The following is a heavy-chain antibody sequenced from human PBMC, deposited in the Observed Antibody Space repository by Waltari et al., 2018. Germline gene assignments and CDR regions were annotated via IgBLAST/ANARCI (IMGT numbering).Heavy chain of an antibody. D-gene: IGHD2-21*02. CDR3: ARVEGGGDTYWYFDL. CDR1: GYTFTSYA. J-gene: IGHJ2*01. V-gene: IGHV1-3*01. CDR2: INAGNGNT. Sequence: QVQLVQSGAEVKKPGASVKVSCKASGYTFTSYAMHWVRQAPGQRLEWMGWINAGNGNTKYSQKCQGRVTITRDTSASTAYMELSSLRSEDTAVYYCARVEGGGDTYWYFDLWGRGTLVTVSS.